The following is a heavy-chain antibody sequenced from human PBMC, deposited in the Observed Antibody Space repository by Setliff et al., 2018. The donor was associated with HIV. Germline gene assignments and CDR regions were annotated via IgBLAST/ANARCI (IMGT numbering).Heavy chain of an antibody. Sequence: GGSLRLSCVASGFTLSHHEMSWVRQAPGKGLEWVAYISNSARTIYYADSVKGRFTISRDNGKDSLYLQMNSLRAEDTAVYYCARVSITMIVVPWGQGTLVTVSS. D-gene: IGHD3-22*01. CDR2: ISNSARTI. CDR3: ARVSITMIVVP. CDR1: GFTLSHHE. J-gene: IGHJ5*02. V-gene: IGHV3-48*03.